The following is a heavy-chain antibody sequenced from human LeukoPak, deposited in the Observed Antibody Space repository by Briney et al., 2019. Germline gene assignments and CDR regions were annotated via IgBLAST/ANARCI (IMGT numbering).Heavy chain of an antibody. J-gene: IGHJ5*02. Sequence: GASVKVSCKASGYTFTGYYMHWVQQAPGQGLEWMGRINPNSGGTNYAQKFQGRVTMTRDTSISTAYMELSRLRSDDTAVYYCARVGVGRGIAAAGRFDPWGQGTLVTVSS. V-gene: IGHV1-2*06. CDR2: INPNSGGT. D-gene: IGHD6-13*01. CDR3: ARVGVGRGIAAAGRFDP. CDR1: GYTFTGYY.